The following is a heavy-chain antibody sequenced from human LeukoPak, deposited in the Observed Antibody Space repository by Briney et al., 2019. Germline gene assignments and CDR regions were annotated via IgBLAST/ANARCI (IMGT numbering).Heavy chain of an antibody. Sequence: SETLSLTCAVYGGSFSGYYWSWIRQPPGKGLEWIGEINHSGSTNYNPSLKSRVTISVDTSKNQFSLKLSSVTAADTAVYYCARGDGGYDGRFDYWGQGTLVTVSS. CDR3: ARGDGGYDGRFDY. J-gene: IGHJ4*02. V-gene: IGHV4-34*01. CDR1: GGSFSGYY. D-gene: IGHD5-12*01. CDR2: INHSGST.